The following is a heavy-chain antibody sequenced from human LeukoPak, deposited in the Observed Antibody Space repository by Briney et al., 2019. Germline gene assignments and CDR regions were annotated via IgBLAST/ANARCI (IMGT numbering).Heavy chain of an antibody. V-gene: IGHV4-59*01. D-gene: IGHD6-13*01. CDR2: IYYSGST. CDR1: GGSISSYY. J-gene: IGHJ6*02. CDR3: ARGSGYGSSWYWESGDDYYGMDV. Sequence: SETLSLTCTVSGGSISSYYWSWIRQPPGKGLEWIGYIYYSGSTNYNPSLKSRVTISVDTSKNQFSLKLSSVTAADTAVYYCARGSGYGSSWYWESGDDYYGMDVWGQGTTVTVSS.